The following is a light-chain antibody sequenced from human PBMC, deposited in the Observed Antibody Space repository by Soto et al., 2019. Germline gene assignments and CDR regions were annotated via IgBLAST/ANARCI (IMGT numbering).Light chain of an antibody. Sequence: DIQLTQSPSFLSASVGDRVTITCRASQGISSYLAWYQQKPGKAPKLLIYAASTLQSGVPSRFSGSGSGTEFTLRISSLQPEDFATDYCQQLSSYPLTLGGGTKVEMK. V-gene: IGKV1-9*01. CDR3: QQLSSYPLT. CDR2: AAS. CDR1: QGISSY. J-gene: IGKJ4*01.